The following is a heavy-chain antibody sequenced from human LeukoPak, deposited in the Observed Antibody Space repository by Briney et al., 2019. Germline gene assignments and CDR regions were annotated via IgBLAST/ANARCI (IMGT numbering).Heavy chain of an antibody. CDR3: AKDLYDSSGSRYDY. V-gene: IGHV3-23*01. Sequence: GGSLRLSCAASGFTFSNYAMSWVRQAPGKGLEWVAAMSESGSSTWYADSVKGRLTISKDNSKNTLFLQMNSLRAEDTAVYYCAKDLYDSSGSRYDYWGQGTLVTVSS. CDR2: MSESGSST. D-gene: IGHD3-22*01. J-gene: IGHJ4*02. CDR1: GFTFSNYA.